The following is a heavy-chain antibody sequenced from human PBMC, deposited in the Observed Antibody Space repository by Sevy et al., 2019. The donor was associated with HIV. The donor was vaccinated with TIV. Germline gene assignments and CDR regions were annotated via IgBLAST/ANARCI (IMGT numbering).Heavy chain of an antibody. CDR2: IYDGGST. D-gene: IGHD3-10*01. CDR1: GFSISSDYY. CDR3: ARDYYGSGSYYEFVY. J-gene: IGHJ4*02. Sequence: QSQTLSLTCTVSGFSISSDYYWGWIRQPPGKGLEWIGSIYDGGSTYYNPSLKSRVTISIDTSKNQFSLKLGSVTAADTAVYYCARDYYGSGSYYEFVYWGQGTLVTVSS. V-gene: IGHV4-38-2*02.